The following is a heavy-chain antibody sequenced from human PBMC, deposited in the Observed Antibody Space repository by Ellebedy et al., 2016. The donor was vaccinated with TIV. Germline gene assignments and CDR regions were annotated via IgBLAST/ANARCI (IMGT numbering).Heavy chain of an antibody. CDR1: GFTLNKYW. CDR2: INHDGTVK. V-gene: IGHV3-7*04. J-gene: IGHJ3*01. Sequence: GESLKISXAASGFTLNKYWMNWVRQGPGKGLEWVGNINHDGTVKHYIDSVKGRFTFSKDNTQNSLYLQMNSLRAEDTAVYYCATDAFASGSLSTWGQGTTVTVSS. CDR3: ATDAFASGSLST. D-gene: IGHD3-10*01.